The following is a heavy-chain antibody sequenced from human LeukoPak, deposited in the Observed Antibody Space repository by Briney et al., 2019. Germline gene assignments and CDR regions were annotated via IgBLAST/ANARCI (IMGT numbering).Heavy chain of an antibody. V-gene: IGHV4-61*02. J-gene: IGHJ5*01. D-gene: IGHD2-2*01. Sequence: SQTLSLTCAVSGGSISSGGYSWSWIRQPPGKGLEWIGRFQTGGATSYNPSLTCRVTILVDTSKNQFSLQLASVTAADTAVYYCSSQSSGMPLDSWGQGTLVTVSS. CDR2: FQTGGAT. CDR1: GGSISSGGYS. CDR3: SSQSSGMPLDS.